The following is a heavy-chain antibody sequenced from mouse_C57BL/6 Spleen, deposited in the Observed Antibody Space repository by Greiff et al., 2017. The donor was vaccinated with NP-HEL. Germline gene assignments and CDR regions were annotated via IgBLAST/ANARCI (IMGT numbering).Heavy chain of an antibody. CDR3: ARPPYGSSLYWYFDV. D-gene: IGHD1-1*01. CDR2: IYPGSGST. V-gene: IGHV1-55*01. CDR1: GYTFTSYW. J-gene: IGHJ1*03. Sequence: VKLQQPGAELVKPGASVKMSCKASGYTFTSYWITWVKQRPGQGLEWIGDIYPGSGSTNYNEKFKSKATLTVDTSSSTAYMQLSSLTSEDSAVYYCARPPYGSSLYWYFDVWGTGTTVTVSS.